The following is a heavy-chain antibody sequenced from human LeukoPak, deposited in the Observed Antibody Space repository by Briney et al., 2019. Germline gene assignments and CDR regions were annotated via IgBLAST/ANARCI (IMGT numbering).Heavy chain of an antibody. D-gene: IGHD6-6*01. CDR3: ARDRSSSPEGDFDY. V-gene: IGHV4-39*07. CDR2: IYYSGST. J-gene: IGHJ4*02. Sequence: SETLSLTCTVSGGSISSSSYYWGWIRQPPGKGLEWIGSIYYSGSTYYNPSLKSRVTISVDKSKNQFSLKLSSVTAADTAVYYCARDRSSSPEGDFDYWGQGTLVTVSS. CDR1: GGSISSSSYY.